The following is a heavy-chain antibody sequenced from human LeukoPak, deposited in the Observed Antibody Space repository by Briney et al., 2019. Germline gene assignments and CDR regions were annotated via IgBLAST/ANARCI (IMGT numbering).Heavy chain of an antibody. Sequence: GAPVKVSCKASGYTFTSYGISWVRQAPGQGLEWMGWISAYNGNTNYAQKLQGRVTMTTDTSMSTAYMELRSLRSDDTAVYYCARRWVGATEDAFDIWGQGTMVTVSS. CDR3: ARRWVGATEDAFDI. CDR2: ISAYNGNT. V-gene: IGHV1-18*01. CDR1: GYTFTSYG. D-gene: IGHD1-26*01. J-gene: IGHJ3*02.